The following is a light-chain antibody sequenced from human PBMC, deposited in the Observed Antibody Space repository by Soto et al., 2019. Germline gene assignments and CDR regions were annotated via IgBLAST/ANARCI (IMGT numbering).Light chain of an antibody. CDR2: DAS. V-gene: IGKV3-11*01. J-gene: IGKJ1*01. CDR3: QQRSNWPPGGT. Sequence: EIVLTQSPATLSLSPGERATLSCRASQSVSSYLAWYQQKPGQAPRLLSYDASNRATGIPARFSGSGSGTDFTLTISILEPEDFAVYYCQQRSNWPPGGTFGQGTKVEIK. CDR1: QSVSSY.